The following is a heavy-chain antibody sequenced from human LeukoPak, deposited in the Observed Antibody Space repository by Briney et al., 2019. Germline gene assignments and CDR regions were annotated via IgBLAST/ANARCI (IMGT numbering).Heavy chain of an antibody. CDR3: ARLTGVEMATIHFDY. CDR2: IYYSGST. V-gene: IGHV4-39*01. Sequence: PSETLSLTCTVSGGSISSSSYCWGWIRQPPGKGLEWIGSIYYSGSTYYNPSLKSRVTISVDTSKNQSSLKLSSVTAADTAVYYCARLTGVEMATIHFDYWGQGTLVTVSS. CDR1: GGSISSSSYC. D-gene: IGHD5-24*01. J-gene: IGHJ4*02.